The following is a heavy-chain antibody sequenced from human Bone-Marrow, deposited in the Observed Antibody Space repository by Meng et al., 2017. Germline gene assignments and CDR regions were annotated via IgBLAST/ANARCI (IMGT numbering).Heavy chain of an antibody. CDR3: ASLAIFGVVIRDY. V-gene: IGHV1-2*06. D-gene: IGHD3-3*01. J-gene: IGHJ4*02. CDR1: GYTFTGYY. CDR2: INPNSGGT. Sequence: VQRVQSGVEVKNPGASVKVSCKASGYTFTGYYMHWVRQAPGQGLEWMGRINPNSGGTNYAQKFQGRVTMTRDTSISTAYMELSRLRSDDTAVYYCASLAIFGVVIRDYWGQGTLVTVSS.